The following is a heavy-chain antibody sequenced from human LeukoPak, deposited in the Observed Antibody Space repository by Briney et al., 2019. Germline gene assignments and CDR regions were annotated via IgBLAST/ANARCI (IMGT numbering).Heavy chain of an antibody. Sequence: SQTLSLTCAISGDSLSSNSAAWNWIRQSPSRGLEWLGRTYYRSKWYNDYAVSVKSRITINPDTSKNQFSLKLSSVTAADTAVYYCARRRLRGSPGRIAAPFDYWGQGTLVTVSS. CDR3: ARRRLRGSPGRIAAPFDY. J-gene: IGHJ4*02. V-gene: IGHV6-1*01. D-gene: IGHD6-13*01. CDR2: TYYRSKWYN. CDR1: GDSLSSNSAA.